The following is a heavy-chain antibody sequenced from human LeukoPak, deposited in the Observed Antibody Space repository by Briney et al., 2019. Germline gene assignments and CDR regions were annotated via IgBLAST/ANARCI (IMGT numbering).Heavy chain of an antibody. CDR1: GGSITASY. CDR2: IYYTGTT. CDR3: ARRVNYDVPFDS. V-gene: IGHV4-59*08. Sequence: SETLSLTCTVSGGSITASYWSWIRQPPGKGLEWIGYIYYTGTTNYNPSLKSRVTMSVDTSKNQFSLKLSSVTAADTAVYYCARRVNYDVPFDSWGQGTRVTVSS. D-gene: IGHD3-3*01. J-gene: IGHJ5*01.